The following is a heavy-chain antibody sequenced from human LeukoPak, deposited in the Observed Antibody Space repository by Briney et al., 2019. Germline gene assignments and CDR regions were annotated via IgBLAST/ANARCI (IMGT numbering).Heavy chain of an antibody. Sequence: GGSLRLSCAASGFTFSSYSMNWVRQAPGKGLEGVSHISSSSSTIYYADSVKGRFTISRDNAKNSLYLQMNSLRAEDTAVYYCARDPSYSGSLGGAFDYWGQGTLVTVSS. V-gene: IGHV3-48*04. D-gene: IGHD1-26*01. CDR2: ISSSSSTI. CDR1: GFTFSSYS. J-gene: IGHJ4*02. CDR3: ARDPSYSGSLGGAFDY.